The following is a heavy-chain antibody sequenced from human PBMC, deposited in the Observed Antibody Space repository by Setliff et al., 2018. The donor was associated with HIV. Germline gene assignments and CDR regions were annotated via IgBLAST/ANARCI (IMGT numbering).Heavy chain of an antibody. CDR3: ANLWELGA. V-gene: IGHV3-23*01. J-gene: IGHJ5*02. CDR1: GFAFSTFD. Sequence: GGSLRLSCAASGFAFSTFDMNWVRQSPEKGLEWVSAVSPGGDTTYYPDSVKGRFTISRDNARTSLFLEMRSLRDEDTAVYLCANLWELGAWGQGTLVTVSS. CDR2: VSPGGDTT. D-gene: IGHD3-16*01.